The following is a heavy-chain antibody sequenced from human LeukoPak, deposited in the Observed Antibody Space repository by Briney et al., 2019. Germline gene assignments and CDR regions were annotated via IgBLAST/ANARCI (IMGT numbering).Heavy chain of an antibody. D-gene: IGHD3-10*01. V-gene: IGHV4-59*12. J-gene: IGHJ6*03. CDR3: ARLRGMTMVRGVKSYYYYMDV. Sequence: SETLSLTCTVSGGSISSYYWSWIRQPPGKGLEWIGYIYNSGSTNYNPSLKSPVTISVDTSKNQFSLKLSSVTAADTAVYYCARLRGMTMVRGVKSYYYYMDVWGKGTTVTISS. CDR2: IYNSGST. CDR1: GGSISSYY.